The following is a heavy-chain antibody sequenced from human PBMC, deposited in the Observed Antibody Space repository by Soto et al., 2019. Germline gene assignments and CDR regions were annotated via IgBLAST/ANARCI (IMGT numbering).Heavy chain of an antibody. J-gene: IGHJ2*01. D-gene: IGHD3-3*01. V-gene: IGHV3-23*01. CDR3: AKGPGGDYDFWSGYGYWYFDL. Sequence: PGGSLRLSCAASGFTFSSYAMSWVRQAPGKGLEWVSAISGSGGSTYYADSVKGRFTISRDNSKNTLYLQMNSLRAEDTAVYYCAKGPGGDYDFWSGYGYWYFDLWGRGTLVTVSS. CDR1: GFTFSSYA. CDR2: ISGSGGST.